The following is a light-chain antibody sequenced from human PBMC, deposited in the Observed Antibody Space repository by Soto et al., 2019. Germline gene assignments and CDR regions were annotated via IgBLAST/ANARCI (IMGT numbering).Light chain of an antibody. CDR3: QQTYSIPHT. CDR1: QSVTTY. J-gene: IGKJ3*01. Sequence: DIQMTQSPSSLSASVGDRVTITCRASQSVTTYLIWYQQKPGKAPKLLIPAASSLQSGVPSRFSGSGSATDFTLTISSLQPEDFATYYCQQTYSIPHTFGPGTKLDIK. CDR2: AAS. V-gene: IGKV1-39*01.